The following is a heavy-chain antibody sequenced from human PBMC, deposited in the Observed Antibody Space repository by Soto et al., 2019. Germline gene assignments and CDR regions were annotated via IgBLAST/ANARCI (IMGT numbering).Heavy chain of an antibody. D-gene: IGHD1-26*01. CDR2: ISWDGGST. CDR3: AKEVNRYSGSFRYYYYGMDV. V-gene: IGHV3-43*01. J-gene: IGHJ6*02. Sequence: GSLRLSCAASGFTFDDYTMHWVRQAPGKGLEWVSLISWDGGSTYYADSVKGRFTISRDNSKNSLYLQMNSLRTEDTALYYCAKEVNRYSGSFRYYYYGMDVWGQGTTGTVS. CDR1: GFTFDDYT.